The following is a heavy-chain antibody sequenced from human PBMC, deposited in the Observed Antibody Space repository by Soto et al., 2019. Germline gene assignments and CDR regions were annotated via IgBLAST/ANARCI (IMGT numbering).Heavy chain of an antibody. V-gene: IGHV1-8*01. CDR3: AEEITGRYRFDY. CDR1: GYTFTSYD. D-gene: IGHD3-16*02. CDR2: MNPNSGNT. J-gene: IGHJ4*02. Sequence: QVQLVQSGAEVKKPGASVKVSCKASGYTFTSYDINWVRQATGQGLEWMGWMNPNSGNTGYAQKFQGRVTMTRNTFISTAYMELMSLRSEDTAGYYCAEEITGRYRFDYWGQGTLVTVSS.